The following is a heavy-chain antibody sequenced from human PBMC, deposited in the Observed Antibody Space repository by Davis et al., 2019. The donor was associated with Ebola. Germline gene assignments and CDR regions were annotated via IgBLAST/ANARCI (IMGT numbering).Heavy chain of an antibody. CDR2: NDPSDSYT. J-gene: IGHJ6*02. V-gene: IGHV5-10-1*01. CDR3: ARHFVGKLFGMDV. Sequence: GESLKISCKGSGYSFTSYWISWVRQMPGKGLEWMGRNDPSDSYTNYSPSFQGHVTISADKSISTAYLQWSSLKASDTAIYFCARHFVGKLFGMDVWGQGTMVSVSS. D-gene: IGHD3-3*02. CDR1: GYSFTSYW.